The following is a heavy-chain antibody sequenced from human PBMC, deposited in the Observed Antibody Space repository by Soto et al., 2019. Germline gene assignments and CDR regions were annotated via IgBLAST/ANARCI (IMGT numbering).Heavy chain of an antibody. Sequence: ASVKVSCKASGYTFTSYAMHWVRQAPGQRLEWMGWINAGNGNTKYSQKFQGRVTITRDTSASTAYMELSSLRSEDTAVYYCARIYYGSGSSQPAGRSSDDWGQGTLVTVSS. CDR1: GYTFTSYA. D-gene: IGHD3-10*01. J-gene: IGHJ4*02. CDR3: ARIYYGSGSSQPAGRSSDD. CDR2: INAGNGNT. V-gene: IGHV1-3*01.